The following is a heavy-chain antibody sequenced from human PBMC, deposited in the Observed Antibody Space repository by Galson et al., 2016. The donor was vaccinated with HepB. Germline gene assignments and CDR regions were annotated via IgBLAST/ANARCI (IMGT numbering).Heavy chain of an antibody. CDR1: GYIFTSFD. D-gene: IGHD2-8*01. CDR3: TKINGQQRAGASDF. J-gene: IGHJ4*02. Sequence: SVKVSCKASGYIFTSFDIHWVRQAPGQGLEWVGWMNPKTGNTGYAQKFQGRVTLTRDTYTNTAYMELTGLTSEDTALYFCTKINGQQRAGASDFWGRGTQVTVSS. V-gene: IGHV1-8*01. CDR2: MNPKTGNT.